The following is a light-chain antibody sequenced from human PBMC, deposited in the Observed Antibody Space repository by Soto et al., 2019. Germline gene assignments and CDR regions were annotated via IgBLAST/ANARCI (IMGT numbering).Light chain of an antibody. Sequence: QSALTQPASVSGSPGQSISISCTGSSSDVGGYNYVSWYQQHPGKAPKLMIYDVNNRPSGVSNLFSGSRSGNTASLTISGLQAEDEADYYCSSYTSSSTVVFGGGTKVTVL. CDR3: SSYTSSSTVV. J-gene: IGLJ2*01. V-gene: IGLV2-14*01. CDR2: DVN. CDR1: SSDVGGYNY.